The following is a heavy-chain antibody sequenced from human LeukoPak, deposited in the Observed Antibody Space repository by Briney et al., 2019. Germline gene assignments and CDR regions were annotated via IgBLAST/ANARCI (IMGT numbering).Heavy chain of an antibody. CDR2: MNPNSGGT. D-gene: IGHD6-19*01. V-gene: IGHV1-2*02. CDR3: ARSSGWYFDY. CDR1: GYTFTGYY. Sequence: ASVKVSCKASGYTFTGYYIHWVRQAPGQGPEWMGWMNPNSGGTNYAQKFQGRVTMTRDTSISAAYMELSRLRSDDTAVFYCARSSGWYFDYWGQGTLVTVSS. J-gene: IGHJ4*02.